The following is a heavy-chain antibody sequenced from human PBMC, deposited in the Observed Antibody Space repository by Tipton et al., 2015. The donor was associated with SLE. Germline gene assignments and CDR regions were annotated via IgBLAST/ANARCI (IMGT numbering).Heavy chain of an antibody. CDR2: IYYSGSS. CDR3: VRLPANRGFEGGFWYYGMDV. Sequence: TLSLTCTVSGGSISSSSYYWGWIRQPPGKGLEWIGRIYYSGSSYYNPSLKSRVTISVDTSKKQFSLKLTSVTAADTAMYYCVRLPANRGFEGGFWYYGMDVWGQGTMVTVSS. D-gene: IGHD3-16*01. V-gene: IGHV4-39*07. J-gene: IGHJ6*02. CDR1: GGSISSSSYY.